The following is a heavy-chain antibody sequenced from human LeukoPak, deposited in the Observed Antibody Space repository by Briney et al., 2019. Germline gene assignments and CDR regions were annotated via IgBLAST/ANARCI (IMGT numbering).Heavy chain of an antibody. V-gene: IGHV3-23*01. Sequence: TGGSLRLSCAASGFTFSSYAMSWVRQAPGKGLEWVSAISGSGGSTYYADSVKGRFTISRDNSKNTLYLQMNSLRAEDTAVYYCAKGLIKYCSSTRCLTFDYWGQGTLVTVSS. CDR3: AKGLIKYCSSTRCLTFDY. CDR2: ISGSGGST. J-gene: IGHJ4*02. CDR1: GFTFSSYA. D-gene: IGHD2-2*01.